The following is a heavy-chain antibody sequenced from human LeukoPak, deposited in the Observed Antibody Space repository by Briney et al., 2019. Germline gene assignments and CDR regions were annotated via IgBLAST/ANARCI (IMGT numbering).Heavy chain of an antibody. V-gene: IGHV3-48*01. CDR3: AKDRVEYDSSGYYYGNWFDP. D-gene: IGHD3-22*01. Sequence: GGSLRLSCAASGFTFSSYSMNWVRQAPGKGLEWVSYISSSSSTIYYADSVKGRFTISRDNSKNTLYLQMNSLRAEDTAVYYCAKDRVEYDSSGYYYGNWFDPWGQGTLVTVSS. CDR2: ISSSSSTI. J-gene: IGHJ5*02. CDR1: GFTFSSYS.